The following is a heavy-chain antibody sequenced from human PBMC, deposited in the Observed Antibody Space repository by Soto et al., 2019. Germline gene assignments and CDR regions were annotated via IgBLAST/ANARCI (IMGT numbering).Heavy chain of an antibody. CDR2: IIPIFGTA. CDR3: ARVGVDTAMAGGMDV. V-gene: IGHV1-69*01. Sequence: QVQLVQSGAEVKKPGSSVKVSCKASGGTFSSYAISWVRQAPGQGLEWMGGIIPIFGTANYAQKFQGRVTITADESTNTAYKELSSLRSEDTAVYYCARVGVDTAMAGGMDVWGQGTTVTVSS. CDR1: GGTFSSYA. J-gene: IGHJ6*02. D-gene: IGHD5-18*01.